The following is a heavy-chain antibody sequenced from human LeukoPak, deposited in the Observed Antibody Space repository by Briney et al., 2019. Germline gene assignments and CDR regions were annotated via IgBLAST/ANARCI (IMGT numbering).Heavy chain of an antibody. J-gene: IGHJ5*02. CDR1: GGSFSGYY. Sequence: SETLSLTCAVYGGSFSGYYWSWIRQPPGKGLEWIGEINHSGSTNYNPSLKSRVTISVDTSKNQFSLKLSSVTAADTAVYYCASWEAYCGGDCYSRSAFDPWGQGTLVTVSS. D-gene: IGHD2-21*02. CDR3: ASWEAYCGGDCYSRSAFDP. CDR2: INHSGST. V-gene: IGHV4-34*01.